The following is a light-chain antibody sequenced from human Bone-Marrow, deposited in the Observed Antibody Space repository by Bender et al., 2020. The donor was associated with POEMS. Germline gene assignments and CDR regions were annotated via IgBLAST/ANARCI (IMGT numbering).Light chain of an antibody. J-gene: IGLJ2*01. CDR3: CADAGSNAVGL. V-gene: IGLV1-44*01. CDR2: INS. CDR1: RSNVGTNP. Sequence: QSVLTQPLSVSGTPGQRVTISCSGCRSNVGTNPVNWYQQLPGTAPKLLIYINSQRPSGVPDRFSGSTSGNTASLTISGLRAEDEADYFCCADAGSNAVGLFAGGTKLTVL.